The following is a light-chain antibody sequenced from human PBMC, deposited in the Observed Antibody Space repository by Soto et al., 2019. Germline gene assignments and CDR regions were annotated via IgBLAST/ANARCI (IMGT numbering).Light chain of an antibody. V-gene: IGKV3-15*01. CDR2: GAS. J-gene: IGKJ1*01. CDR1: QSVSSN. CDR3: QKYNNWPQT. Sequence: EIVMTQSPATLSVSPGERATLSCRASQSVSSNLAWYQQKPGQAPRLLIYGASTRATGIPARFSGSGSGTEFTLTISILQSEDFAVYYCQKYNNWPQTFGQGTKVEIK.